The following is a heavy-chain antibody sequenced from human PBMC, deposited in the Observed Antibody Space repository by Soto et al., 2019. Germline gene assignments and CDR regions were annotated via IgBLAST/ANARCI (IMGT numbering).Heavy chain of an antibody. D-gene: IGHD6-19*01. Sequence: EVQLVESGGGLVQPGGSLRLSCAASGFTFSSYWMTWVRQAPGKGLEWVPNIKQDGGEKNYVDSVEGRFTISRDNAKDSLYLQVNSLRAEDTAVYYCAREWRYGSDWRVCFDLWGRGTLVTVSS. V-gene: IGHV3-7*01. J-gene: IGHJ2*01. CDR3: AREWRYGSDWRVCFDL. CDR2: IKQDGGEK. CDR1: GFTFSSYW.